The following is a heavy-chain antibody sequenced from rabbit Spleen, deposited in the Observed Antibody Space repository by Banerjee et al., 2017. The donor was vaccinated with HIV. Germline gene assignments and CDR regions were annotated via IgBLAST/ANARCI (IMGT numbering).Heavy chain of an antibody. CDR1: GVSFSGNSY. Sequence: QSLEESGGDLVKPGASLTLTCIASGVSFSGNSYMCWVRQAPGKGLEWIACIDTGSSGFTYFATWAKGRFTISKTSSTTVTLQMTSLTGADTATYFCARDAAGREDFNLWGPGTLVTVS. CDR3: ARDAAGREDFNL. CDR2: IDTGSSGFT. V-gene: IGHV1S40*01. J-gene: IGHJ4*01. D-gene: IGHD4-2*01.